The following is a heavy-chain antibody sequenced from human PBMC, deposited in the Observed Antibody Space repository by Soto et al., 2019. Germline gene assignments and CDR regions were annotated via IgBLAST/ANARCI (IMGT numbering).Heavy chain of an antibody. V-gene: IGHV4-34*01. CDR1: GGSFSGYY. D-gene: IGHD2-2*01. Sequence: SETLSLTCAVYGGSFSGYYWTWIRQSPEKGLEWIGEVNHSGTTYYNPSLKTRVTISVHTPKNQFSLKMSSVTAADTAVYYCARGIGYCSSVNCYSSRRLRFDSWGQGTLVTSPQ. J-gene: IGHJ4*02. CDR3: ARGIGYCSSVNCYSSRRLRFDS. CDR2: VNHSGTT.